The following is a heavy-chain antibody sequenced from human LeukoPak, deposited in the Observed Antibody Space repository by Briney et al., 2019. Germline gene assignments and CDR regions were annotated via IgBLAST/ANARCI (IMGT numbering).Heavy chain of an antibody. D-gene: IGHD4-17*01. Sequence: GGSLRLSCAASGFTFSSYAMSWVRQAPGKGLEWVSAISGSGGSTYCADSVKGRFTISRDNSKNTLYLQMNSLRAEDTAVYYCAKMSRVYGDYEDYWGQGTLVTVSS. CDR2: ISGSGGST. CDR3: AKMSRVYGDYEDY. J-gene: IGHJ4*02. V-gene: IGHV3-23*01. CDR1: GFTFSSYA.